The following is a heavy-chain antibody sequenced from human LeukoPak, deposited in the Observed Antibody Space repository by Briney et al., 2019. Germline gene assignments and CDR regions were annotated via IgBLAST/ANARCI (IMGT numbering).Heavy chain of an antibody. D-gene: IGHD3-22*01. V-gene: IGHV4-61*01. CDR3: ARDGSYYYDSSGYYSANAFDI. CDR2: IYYSGST. Sequence: SETLSLTCTVSGGSVSSGSYYWSWIRQPPGKGLEWIGYIYYSGSTNYNPSLKSRVTMSVDTSKNQFSLKLSSVTAADTAVYYCARDGSYYYDSSGYYSANAFDIWGQGTMVTVSS. CDR1: GGSVSSGSYY. J-gene: IGHJ3*02.